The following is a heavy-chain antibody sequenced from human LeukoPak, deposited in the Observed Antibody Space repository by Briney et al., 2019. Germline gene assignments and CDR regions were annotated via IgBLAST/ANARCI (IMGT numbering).Heavy chain of an antibody. CDR2: ISGDKSHI. Sequence: GGSLRLSCVGSGFTFSTPWIHWVRQAPGQGLVWVSGISGDKSHIAYAGPVKGRFTISRDNAKNTLHLQMNSLRDEDTAVYYCATATFYVTSGYFPSWGQGTLVTVSS. J-gene: IGHJ5*02. D-gene: IGHD3-22*01. CDR1: GFTFSTPW. V-gene: IGHV3-74*01. CDR3: ATATFYVTSGYFPS.